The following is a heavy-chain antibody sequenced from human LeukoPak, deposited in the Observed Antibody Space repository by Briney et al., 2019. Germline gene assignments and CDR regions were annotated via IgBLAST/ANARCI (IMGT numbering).Heavy chain of an antibody. Sequence: ASVKLSCKASGYTFTGYYMHWVRQAPGQGLEWMGWINPNSGGTNYAQMFQGRVTMTRDTSISTAYMELSRLRSDDTAVYYCARSVGGGYYYYMDVWGKGTTVTVSS. D-gene: IGHD3-3*01. CDR1: GYTFTGYY. V-gene: IGHV1-2*02. CDR2: INPNSGGT. J-gene: IGHJ6*03. CDR3: ARSVGGGYYYYMDV.